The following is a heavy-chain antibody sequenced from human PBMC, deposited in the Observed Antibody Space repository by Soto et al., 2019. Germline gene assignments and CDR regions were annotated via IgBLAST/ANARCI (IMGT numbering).Heavy chain of an antibody. D-gene: IGHD4-17*01. J-gene: IGHJ6*02. CDR2: IVVGSGNT. CDR3: AATNPTVTTVGRYYGMDV. Sequence: GASVKVSCKASGFTFTSSAVQWVRQARGQRLEWIGWIVVGSGNTNYAQKFQGRVTITRDMSTSTAYMELSSLRSEDTAVYYCAATNPTVTTVGRYYGMDVWGQGTTVTVSS. V-gene: IGHV1-58*01. CDR1: GFTFTSSA.